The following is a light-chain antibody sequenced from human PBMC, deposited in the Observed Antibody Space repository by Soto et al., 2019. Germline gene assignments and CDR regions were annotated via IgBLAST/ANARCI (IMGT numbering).Light chain of an antibody. CDR1: QSVSSN. CDR3: QQYNNWPRWT. Sequence: MVMTHSPATLSVSPWERSTLSFSSSQSVSSNLAWYQQKPGQAPRLLIYGASTRATGIPARFSGSGSGTEFTLTISSLQSEDFAVYYCQQYNNWPRWTFGQGTKVDIK. J-gene: IGKJ1*01. V-gene: IGKV3-15*01. CDR2: GAS.